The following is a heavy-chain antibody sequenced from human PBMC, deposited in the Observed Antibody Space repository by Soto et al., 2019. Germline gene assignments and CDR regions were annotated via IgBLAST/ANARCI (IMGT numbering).Heavy chain of an antibody. V-gene: IGHV4-61*01. D-gene: IGHD6-19*01. CDR3: ASRMAVSAFDI. CDR2: IYYSGST. Sequence: QVQLQESGPGLVKPSETLSLTCTVSGGSVSSGSYYWSWIRQPPGKGLEWIGYIYYSGSTNYNPSLKGRVTISVDTSKNQFSLKLSSVTAADTAVYYCASRMAVSAFDIWGQGTMVTVSS. J-gene: IGHJ3*02. CDR1: GGSVSSGSYY.